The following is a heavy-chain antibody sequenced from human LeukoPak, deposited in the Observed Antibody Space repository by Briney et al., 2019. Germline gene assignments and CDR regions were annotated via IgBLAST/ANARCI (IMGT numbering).Heavy chain of an antibody. CDR1: GFTFSSYG. CDR2: IRYHGSNI. V-gene: IGHV3-30*02. J-gene: IGHJ4*02. D-gene: IGHD2-2*01. CDR3: AKVLTGYCGSTSCPFDS. Sequence: PGGSLRLSCAASGFTFSSYGMHWVRQAPGKGLEWVAYIRYHGSNINYADSVKGRFTISRDNSKDTLFLQMGSLRAEDTAVYYCAKVLTGYCGSTSCPFDSWGQGTLVTVSS.